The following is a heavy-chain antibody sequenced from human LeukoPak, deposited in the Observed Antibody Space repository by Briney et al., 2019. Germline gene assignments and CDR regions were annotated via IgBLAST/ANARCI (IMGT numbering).Heavy chain of an antibody. Sequence: GASVKVSCKASGYTFTSYDINWVRQATGQGLEWMGWMNPNSANTGYAQKFQGRVTMTRDTSISTAYMELSSRTSEDTAVYYCARGPSYGSGSYNIYGIDYWGQGTLVTVSS. CDR1: GYTFTSYD. D-gene: IGHD3-10*01. CDR2: MNPNSANT. J-gene: IGHJ4*02. CDR3: ARGPSYGSGSYNIYGIDY. V-gene: IGHV1-8*01.